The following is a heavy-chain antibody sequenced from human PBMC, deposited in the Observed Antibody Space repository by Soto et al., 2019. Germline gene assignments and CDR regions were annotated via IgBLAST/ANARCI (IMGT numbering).Heavy chain of an antibody. CDR2: IYYSGST. CDR1: GGSISSGDYY. CDR3: ARWWSGSRQGFDP. V-gene: IGHV4-31*03. D-gene: IGHD3-3*01. Sequence: QVQLQESGPGLVKPSQTLSLTCTVSGGSISSGDYYWSWIRQHPGKGLEWIGYIYYSGSTYYNPSPKRRVPXSXDXXKTQFSLKLSSVPAAATAVYYCARWWSGSRQGFDPWGQGTLVTVSS. J-gene: IGHJ5*02.